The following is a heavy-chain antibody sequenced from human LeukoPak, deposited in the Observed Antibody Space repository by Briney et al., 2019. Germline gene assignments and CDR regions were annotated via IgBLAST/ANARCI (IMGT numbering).Heavy chain of an antibody. V-gene: IGHV3-53*01. CDR3: ASERPVNYYDSSGPLALDV. CDR2: IYIGGST. CDR1: GFTVSINY. Sequence: GGSLRLSCAASGFTVSINYMSWVRQAPGEGLEWVSVIYIGGSTYYADSVKGRFTISRDNSKNTLYLQMNSLRAEDTAVYYCASERPVNYYDSSGPLALDVWGKGTTVTVSS. J-gene: IGHJ6*04. D-gene: IGHD3-22*01.